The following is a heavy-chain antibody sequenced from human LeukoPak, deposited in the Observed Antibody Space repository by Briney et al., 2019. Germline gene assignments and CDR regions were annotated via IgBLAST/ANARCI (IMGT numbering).Heavy chain of an antibody. V-gene: IGHV4-34*01. CDR3: TRQSGTVTPIDY. D-gene: IGHD4-17*01. J-gene: IGHJ4*02. CDR1: SGSLSGYS. Sequence: PSETLSLTCAVSSGSLSGYSWGWIRQPPGKGLGWVGEISHSGITHYNASLKGRVTISLKKSEIQFSLMLSSVTAADTAVYYCTRQSGTVTPIDYWSQGTLVTVSS. CDR2: ISHSGIT.